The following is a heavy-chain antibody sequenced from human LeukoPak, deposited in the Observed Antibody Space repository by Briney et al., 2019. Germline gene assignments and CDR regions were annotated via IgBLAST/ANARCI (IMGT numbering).Heavy chain of an antibody. J-gene: IGHJ4*02. V-gene: IGHV3-23*01. CDR2: ISERGGST. D-gene: IGHD3-10*01. CDR1: GISLSNYG. CDR3: AKRGVVIRGILVIGYHQEAYHYDF. Sequence: GGSLRLSCVVSGISLSNYGMTWVRQAPGKGLERVSYISERGGSTAYADSVKGRFTISRDTSLNTLYLQMNNLRAEDTAVYFCAKRGVVIRGILVIGYHQEAYHYDFWGQGVLVTVSS.